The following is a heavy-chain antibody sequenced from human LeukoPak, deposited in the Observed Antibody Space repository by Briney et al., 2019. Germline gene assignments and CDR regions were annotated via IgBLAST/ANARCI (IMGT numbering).Heavy chain of an antibody. V-gene: IGHV3-48*01. CDR2: ITLSRSTI. CDR3: ARETPYSSSWTDLDS. CDR1: GFTFSNYN. J-gene: IGHJ4*02. Sequence: GGSLRLSCAASGFTFSNYNMHWVRQAPGKGLEWVSYITLSRSTIYYADSVEGRFTISRDNARNSLYLQMNSLRAEDTAIYYCARETPYSSSWTDLDSWGQGTLVTVSS. D-gene: IGHD6-13*01.